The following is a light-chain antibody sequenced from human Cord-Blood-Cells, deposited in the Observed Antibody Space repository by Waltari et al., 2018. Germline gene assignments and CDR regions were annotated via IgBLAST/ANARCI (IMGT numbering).Light chain of an antibody. Sequence: DIVMTHSPDSLAVSLGERATINCQSSQSVLYSSNNKNYLAWYQQKPGQPPKLLIYWASTRESGVPDRFSGSGSGTDFTLTISSLQAEDVAVYYCQQYYSTPLTFGGGTKVEIK. CDR1: QSVLYSSNNKNY. CDR2: WAS. CDR3: QQYYSTPLT. V-gene: IGKV4-1*01. J-gene: IGKJ4*01.